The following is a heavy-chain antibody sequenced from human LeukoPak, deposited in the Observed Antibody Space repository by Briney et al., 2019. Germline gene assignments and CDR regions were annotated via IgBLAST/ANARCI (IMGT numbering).Heavy chain of an antibody. Sequence: GGSLRLSCAASGFTFSSYAMRWVRQAPGKGLGWVSAISGSGGSTYYADPVKGRFTISRDNSKNTLYLQMNSLRAEDTAVYYCAKDPSMTAILYFDYWGQGTLVTVSS. D-gene: IGHD2-21*02. V-gene: IGHV3-23*01. CDR3: AKDPSMTAILYFDY. CDR2: ISGSGGST. J-gene: IGHJ4*02. CDR1: GFTFSSYA.